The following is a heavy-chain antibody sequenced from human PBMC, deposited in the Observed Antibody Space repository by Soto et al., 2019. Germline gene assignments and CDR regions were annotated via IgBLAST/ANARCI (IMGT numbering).Heavy chain of an antibody. CDR2: IFYSGST. J-gene: IGHJ4*02. D-gene: IGHD2-21*02. CDR3: ARVFPSYCGGDCSYFDS. Sequence: PSETLSLTCTVSGGSVNGYYWSWIRQPPGKGLEWIGYIFYSGSTKSNPSLKSRVTMSVDMSKNQFSLRLTSVTAADTAVYYCARVFPSYCGGDCSYFDSWGQGTLVTVSS. CDR1: GGSVNGYY. V-gene: IGHV4-59*02.